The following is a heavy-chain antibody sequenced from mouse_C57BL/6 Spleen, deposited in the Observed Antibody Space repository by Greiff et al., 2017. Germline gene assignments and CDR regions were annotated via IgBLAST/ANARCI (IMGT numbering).Heavy chain of an antibody. V-gene: IGHV1-54*01. CDR3: ARPDYSPGGFDD. J-gene: IGHJ1*03. D-gene: IGHD2-12*01. Sequence: QVQLQQSGAELVRPGTSVKVSCKASGYAFTNYLIEWVKQRPGQGLEWIGVINPGSGGTNYNEKFKGKATMTADKSSSTAYMQLSSLTSEDSAVYFCARPDYSPGGFDDWGTGTTVTVSS. CDR1: GYAFTNYL. CDR2: INPGSGGT.